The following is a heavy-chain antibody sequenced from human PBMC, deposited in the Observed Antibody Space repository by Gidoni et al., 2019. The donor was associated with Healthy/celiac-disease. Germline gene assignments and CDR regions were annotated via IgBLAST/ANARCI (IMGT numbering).Heavy chain of an antibody. CDR3: ARDSSGWTLGLSSGPY. D-gene: IGHD6-19*01. J-gene: IGHJ4*02. CDR2: IYSGGIT. V-gene: IGHV3-53*01. Sequence: EVQLVESGGGLIQPGGSLRLSCAASGFTVSSNYMSWVRQAPGKGLELVSVIYSGGITYYADSVKGRFTISRDNSKNTLYLQMNSLRAEDTAVYYCARDSSGWTLGLSSGPYWGQGTLVTVSS. CDR1: GFTVSSNY.